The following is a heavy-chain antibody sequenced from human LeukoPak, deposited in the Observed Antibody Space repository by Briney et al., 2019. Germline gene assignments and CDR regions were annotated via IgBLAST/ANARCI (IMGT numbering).Heavy chain of an antibody. CDR2: IIPMFGTA. J-gene: IGHJ4*02. V-gene: IGHV1-69*13. CDR1: GGTFISYV. CDR3: ARGAYSSGSYYFDH. Sequence: ASVKVSCKASGGTFISYVITWVRQAPGQGLEWMGGIIPMFGTADYAQKFQGRVTITADESTSTAYMQLSSLRSEDTAVYYCARGAYSSGSYYFDHWGQGTLVTVSS. D-gene: IGHD6-19*01.